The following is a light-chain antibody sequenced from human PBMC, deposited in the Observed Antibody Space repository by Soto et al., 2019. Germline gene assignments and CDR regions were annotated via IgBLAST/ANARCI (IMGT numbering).Light chain of an antibody. CDR2: AAS. V-gene: IGKV1-12*01. CDR1: QGISSW. Sequence: DIQMTQSPSSVSASVGDRVTITCRASQGISSWLAWYQQKPGKAPKLLIYAASSLQSGVPPRFGGSGSGTEFTLTISGLQPDDFASYYCQQYHTYYTFGQGTKVDIK. CDR3: QQYHTYYT. J-gene: IGKJ2*01.